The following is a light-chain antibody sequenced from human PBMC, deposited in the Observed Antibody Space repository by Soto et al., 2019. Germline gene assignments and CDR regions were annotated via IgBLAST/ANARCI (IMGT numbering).Light chain of an antibody. Sequence: QSALTQPASVSGSPGQSITISCTGTSSDVGIYNLVSWYQQHPGKAPKLMIYEVSKRPSGVSNRFSGSKSGNTASLTISGRQAEDEADYYCCSYAGSSTYVFGTGTKLTVL. CDR1: SSDVGIYNL. CDR3: CSYAGSSTYV. V-gene: IGLV2-23*02. CDR2: EVS. J-gene: IGLJ1*01.